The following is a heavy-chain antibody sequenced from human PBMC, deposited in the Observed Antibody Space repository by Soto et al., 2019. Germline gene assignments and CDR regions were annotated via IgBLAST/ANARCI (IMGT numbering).Heavy chain of an antibody. V-gene: IGHV1-18*01. CDR2: VSPYNGNT. D-gene: IGHD1-1*01. CDR3: VRGGILEANRPYYYYGLDV. CDR1: GYTFSTYG. Sequence: VASVKVSCKVFGYTFSTYGLSWVRQAPGQGLEWMGWVSPYNGNTYYAPGLQGRVTMTTDTSTNTAYMSLRSLRSDDTAIYYCVRGGILEANRPYYYYGLDVWGRGTPVTVSS. J-gene: IGHJ6*02.